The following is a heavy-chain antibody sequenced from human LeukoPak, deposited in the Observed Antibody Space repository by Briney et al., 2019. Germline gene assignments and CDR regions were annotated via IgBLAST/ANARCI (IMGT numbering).Heavy chain of an antibody. J-gene: IGHJ4*02. CDR2: TYYRSKWNN. V-gene: IGHV6-1*01. Sequence: SQTLSLTCAISGDSVSNSRAAWHWIRQSPSRGLEWLGRTYYRSKWNNDYAVSVRSRITINGDTSKNQFSLQLNSVTPEDTAVYYCARGDQAFDSWGQGTLVTVSS. D-gene: IGHD2-2*01. CDR1: GDSVSNSRAA. CDR3: ARGDQAFDS.